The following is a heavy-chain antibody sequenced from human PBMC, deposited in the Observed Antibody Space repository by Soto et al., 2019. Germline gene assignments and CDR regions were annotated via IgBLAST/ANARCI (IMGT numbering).Heavy chain of an antibody. Sequence: ETLSLTCTVSGDSISSSSYYWGWIRQPPGKGLEWIGSIYYSGSTYYNPSLKSRVTISVDTSKNQFSLKLSSVTAADTAVYYCARVPGPWGQGTLVTVSS. CDR2: IYYSGST. J-gene: IGHJ5*02. CDR3: ARVPGP. V-gene: IGHV4-39*01. CDR1: GDSISSSSYY. D-gene: IGHD2-2*01.